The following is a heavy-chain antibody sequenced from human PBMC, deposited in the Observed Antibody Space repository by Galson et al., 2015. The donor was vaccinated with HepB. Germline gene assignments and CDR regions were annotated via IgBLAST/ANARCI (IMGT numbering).Heavy chain of an antibody. V-gene: IGHV1-18*04. CDR3: ARDLNLPGIRGGAFDI. CDR2: ISAYNGNT. CDR1: GYTFTSYG. Sequence: SVKVSCKASGYTFTSYGISWVRQAPGQGLEWMGWISAYNGNTNYAQKLQGRVTMTTDTSTSTAYMELRSLRSDDTAVYYCARDLNLPGIRGGAFDIWGQGTMVTVSS. J-gene: IGHJ3*02. D-gene: IGHD3-10*01.